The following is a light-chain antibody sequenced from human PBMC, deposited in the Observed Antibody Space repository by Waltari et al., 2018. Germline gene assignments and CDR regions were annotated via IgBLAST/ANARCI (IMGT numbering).Light chain of an antibody. CDR3: SSYTSSSTRV. CDR2: DVI. V-gene: IGLV2-14*03. CDR1: RCEVGGYIY. J-gene: IGLJ2*01. Sequence: QSALTQPASVSGSPGQSIAMSCTGSRCEVGGYIYVSWYQQHPGKAPKLMIYDVINRPSGVSNRFSGSKSGNTASLTISVLQAEDEADYYCSSYTSSSTRVFGGGTKLTVL.